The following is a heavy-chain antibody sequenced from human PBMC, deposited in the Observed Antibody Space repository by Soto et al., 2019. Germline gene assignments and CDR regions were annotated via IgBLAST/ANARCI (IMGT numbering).Heavy chain of an antibody. J-gene: IGHJ5*01. Sequence: GESLKISCKASGYNFTAFWIHWVRQMPGKGLEWLGKIDPSDSYTNYSPSFEGHVTISTDNSITTAYLQWSSLRASDTALYFCARVHKNCFVSWAQGTMVTVSS. CDR2: IDPSDSYT. CDR3: ARVHKNCFVS. V-gene: IGHV5-10-1*01. CDR1: GYNFTAFW.